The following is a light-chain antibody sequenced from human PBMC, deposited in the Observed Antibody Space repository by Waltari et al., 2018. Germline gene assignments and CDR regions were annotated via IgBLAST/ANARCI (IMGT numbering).Light chain of an antibody. J-gene: IGLJ2*01. Sequence: QSVLTQPPSASGTPGQRVTISCSGSSSNIGSNVVNWYQQFPGTTPKLLIYRNDQRPSGVPDRFSGSKSGTSASLAISGLRSEDEADYYCAAWDDKLGGRWEFGGGTKLTVL. CDR1: SSNIGSNV. V-gene: IGLV1-47*01. CDR2: RND. CDR3: AAWDDKLGGRWE.